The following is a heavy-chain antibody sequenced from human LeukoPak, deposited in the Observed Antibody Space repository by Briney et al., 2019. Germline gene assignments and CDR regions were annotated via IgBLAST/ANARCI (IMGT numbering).Heavy chain of an antibody. CDR2: ISSRSSTI. D-gene: IGHD3-10*01. Sequence: GGSLRLSCAASGFTFTDYYMSWIRQARGKGLEGVSYISSRSSTIYYADSVKGRFTISRDNAKNSLYLQMNSLKAEDTAVYYCARVGMVRGVIFDYWDQGTLVTVSS. CDR3: ARVGMVRGVIFDY. J-gene: IGHJ4*02. V-gene: IGHV3-11*04. CDR1: GFTFTDYY.